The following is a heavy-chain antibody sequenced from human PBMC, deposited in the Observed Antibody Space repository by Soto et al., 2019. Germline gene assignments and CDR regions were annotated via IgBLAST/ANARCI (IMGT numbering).Heavy chain of an antibody. V-gene: IGHV4-30-4*01. CDR2: INYSGST. CDR1: GGSISSGDYY. D-gene: IGHD3-3*01. J-gene: IGHJ5*02. CDR3: ARGRFLEWLLSGWFDP. Sequence: QVQLQESGPGLVKPSQTLSLTCTVSGGSISSGDYYWSWIRQPPGKGLEWIGYINYSGSTYYNPSRRRRVTISVDTSTNQFSLKLSSVTAADTAVYYCARGRFLEWLLSGWFDPWGQGTLVTVSS.